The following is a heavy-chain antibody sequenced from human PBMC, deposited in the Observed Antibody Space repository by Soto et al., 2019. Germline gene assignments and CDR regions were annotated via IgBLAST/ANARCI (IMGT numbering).Heavy chain of an antibody. Sequence: QVQLVQSGAEVKKPGASVKVSCKASGYTFTSYDINWVRQATGQGLEWMGWMNPNSGNTGYAQKFQGRVTMTRNTSISTAYMELSSLRSEDTAVYYCARPNTAMTKYYFDYWGQGTLVTVSS. CDR2: MNPNSGNT. J-gene: IGHJ4*02. V-gene: IGHV1-8*01. CDR3: ARPNTAMTKYYFDY. CDR1: GYTFTSYD. D-gene: IGHD5-18*01.